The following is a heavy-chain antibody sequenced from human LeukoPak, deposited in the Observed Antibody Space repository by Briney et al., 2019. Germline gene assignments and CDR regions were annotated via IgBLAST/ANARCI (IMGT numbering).Heavy chain of an antibody. CDR2: IIPIFGTA. J-gene: IGHJ6*04. D-gene: IGHD3-10*01. Sequence: SVKVSCTASGGTFSSYAISWVRQAPVQGLEWMGGIIPIFGTANYAQKFQGRGTITADKSTSTAYMELSRLRSEDTAVYYCARDGDQVRGAEYYYYGMDVWGKGTTVTVSS. V-gene: IGHV1-69*06. CDR3: ARDGDQVRGAEYYYYGMDV. CDR1: GGTFSSYA.